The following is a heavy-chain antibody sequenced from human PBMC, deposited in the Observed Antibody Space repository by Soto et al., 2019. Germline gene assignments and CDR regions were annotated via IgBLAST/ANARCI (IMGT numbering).Heavy chain of an antibody. V-gene: IGHV3-74*01. CDR1: GFTLGSYW. CDR2: VNSDGTST. D-gene: IGHD6-13*01. J-gene: IGHJ5*01. Sequence: GGSLRLSCAASGFTLGSYWMHWVRQVPGKGLVWVSRVNSDGTSTAYADSVKGRFTISRDNAKNSLYLQMNSLRAEDTAVYYCARGQGGYSSSWHDSWGQGTLVTVSS. CDR3: ARGQGGYSSSWHDS.